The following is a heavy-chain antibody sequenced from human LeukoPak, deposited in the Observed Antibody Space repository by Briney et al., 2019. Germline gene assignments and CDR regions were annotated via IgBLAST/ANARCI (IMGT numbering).Heavy chain of an antibody. V-gene: IGHV3-11*01. D-gene: IGHD3-3*01. CDR2: ISSSGSTK. CDR1: GFTFSDYY. CDR3: ARVWKSYDFWSGYYTGWFEP. Sequence: GGSLRLSCAASGFTFSDYYLSWIRQAPGKGLGWVSYISSSGSTKYYAASGKGRFTISRDNAKNSLYLQMNSLRAEDTAVYYCARVWKSYDFWSGYYTGWFEPWGQGTLVTVSS. J-gene: IGHJ5*02.